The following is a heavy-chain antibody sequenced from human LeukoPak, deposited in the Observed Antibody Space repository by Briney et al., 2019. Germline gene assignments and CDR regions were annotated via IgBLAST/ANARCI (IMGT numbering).Heavy chain of an antibody. D-gene: IGHD4-23*01. Sequence: SGPTLVKPTQTLTLTCTCSGFSLSPSGVGVGWIRQPPGTTLVWLALIYRNDDKRYTPSLKSRLTITKDTSKNQVVLTMTNMDPVDTATYFCARRKVGGNSVGFDYWGQGIMVTVSS. CDR1: GFSLSPSGVG. CDR2: IYRNDDK. V-gene: IGHV2-5*01. CDR3: ARRKVGGNSVGFDY. J-gene: IGHJ4*02.